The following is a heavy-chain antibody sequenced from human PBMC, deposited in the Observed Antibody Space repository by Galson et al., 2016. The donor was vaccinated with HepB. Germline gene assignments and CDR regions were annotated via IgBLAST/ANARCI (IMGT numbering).Heavy chain of an antibody. D-gene: IGHD5-24*01. J-gene: IGHJ4*02. CDR1: GGSISSSY. CDR2: IYNSGST. Sequence: ETLSLTCTVSGGSISSSYWSWIRQSPGKGLEWIGYIYNSGSTNYNTSLKSRVTRSVDTSKNQFSLNLSSVTDADTAMYYCPRRRDGYNYYLDYWGQGTPVTVSS. CDR3: PRRRDGYNYYLDY. V-gene: IGHV4-59*01.